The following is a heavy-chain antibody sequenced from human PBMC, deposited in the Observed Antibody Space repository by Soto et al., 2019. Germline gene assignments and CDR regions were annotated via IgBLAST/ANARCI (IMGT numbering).Heavy chain of an antibody. CDR3: AKDPNTVTTGWFFEI. CDR2: ITDTGGAT. J-gene: IGHJ2*01. Sequence: EVELLESGGGLVQPGGSLRLSCKASGLIFSNYDMTWVRQAPGKGLEWVSSITDTGGATYYADSVKGRFTISRDNSKNTLYLQMNTLKVEDSAFYYCAKDPNTVTTGWFFEIWGRGTLVSVSS. V-gene: IGHV3-23*01. D-gene: IGHD4-17*01. CDR1: GLIFSNYD.